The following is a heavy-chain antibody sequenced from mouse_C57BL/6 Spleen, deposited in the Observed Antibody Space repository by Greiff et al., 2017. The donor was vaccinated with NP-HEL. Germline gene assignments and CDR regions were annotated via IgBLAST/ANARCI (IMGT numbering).Heavy chain of an antibody. V-gene: IGHV1-64*01. CDR1: GYTFTSYW. CDR3: ARIYYGNHYAMDY. D-gene: IGHD2-1*01. J-gene: IGHJ4*01. Sequence: VQLQQPGAELVKPGASVKLSCKASGYTFTSYWMHWVKQRPGQGLEWIGMIHPNSGSTNYNEKFKSKATLTVDKSSSTAYMQLSSLTSEDSAVYYCARIYYGNHYAMDYWGQGTSVTVSS. CDR2: IHPNSGST.